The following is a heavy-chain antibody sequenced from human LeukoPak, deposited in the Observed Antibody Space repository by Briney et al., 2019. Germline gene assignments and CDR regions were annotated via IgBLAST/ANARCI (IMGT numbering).Heavy chain of an antibody. CDR3: ARVSINCSGGSCYGLYYYMDV. V-gene: IGHV4-59*11. Sequence: SETLSLTCTVSGGSISSHYWSWIRQPPGKGLEWIGYIYYSGSTNYNPSLKSRVTISADTSKNQFSLKLSSVTAADTAVYYCARVSINCSGGSCYGLYYYMDVWGKGTTVTVSS. J-gene: IGHJ6*03. CDR2: IYYSGST. D-gene: IGHD2-15*01. CDR1: GGSISSHY.